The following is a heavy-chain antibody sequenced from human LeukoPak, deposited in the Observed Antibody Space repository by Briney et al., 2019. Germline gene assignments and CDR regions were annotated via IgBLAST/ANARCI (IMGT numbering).Heavy chain of an antibody. D-gene: IGHD4-17*01. Sequence: SETLSLTCAVSDDSFSSHYWTWIRQPPGKGLEWIGYISYIGSTNYNPSLKSRVTISTDTSKNHFSLKLSSVTTADTAVYYCARDLVTVTKGFDIWGQGTMVSVSS. CDR1: DDSFSSHY. V-gene: IGHV4-59*11. J-gene: IGHJ3*02. CDR2: ISYIGST. CDR3: ARDLVTVTKGFDI.